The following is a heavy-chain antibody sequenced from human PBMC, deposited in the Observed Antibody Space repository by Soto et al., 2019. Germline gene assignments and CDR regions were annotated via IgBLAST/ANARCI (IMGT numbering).Heavy chain of an antibody. V-gene: IGHV3-30-3*01. Sequence: PGGSLRLSCAASGFTFSNYALHWVRQAPGKGLEWVALISYDGGNKYCADSVKGRFTISRDNSKNTLYLQMNSLRPEDTAVYYCTGVEAGHSYGSGSSDYWGPGTLVTVSS. J-gene: IGHJ4*02. CDR1: GFTFSNYA. D-gene: IGHD5-18*01. CDR2: ISYDGGNK. CDR3: TGVEAGHSYGSGSSDY.